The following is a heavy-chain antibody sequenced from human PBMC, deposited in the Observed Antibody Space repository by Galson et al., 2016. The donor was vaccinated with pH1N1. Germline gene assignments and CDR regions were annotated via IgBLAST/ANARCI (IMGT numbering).Heavy chain of an antibody. CDR2: ILAIFGTT. CDR1: GGTYNNDA. D-gene: IGHD3-10*01. Sequence: SCKAPGGTYNNDAVTWVRQAPGQGLEWVGGILAIFGTTNYAQKFQGRVTITRDESTSTAYMELSSLRSEDTAVYYCARHSGSYTYYYHYMDVWGQGTTVTVSS. V-gene: IGHV1-69*05. CDR3: ARHSGSYTYYYHYMDV. J-gene: IGHJ6*02.